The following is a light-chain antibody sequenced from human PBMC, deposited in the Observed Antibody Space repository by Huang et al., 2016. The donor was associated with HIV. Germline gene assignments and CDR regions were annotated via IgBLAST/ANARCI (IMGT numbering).Light chain of an antibody. CDR2: CAS. V-gene: IGKV3-20*01. Sequence: EIVLTQSPGTLALSPGERATLSCRASHSVSGRYLAWSQQKPSQAPRRLIYCASTRATGIPDIFSGSGSGTDFTLTISRLEPEDFAVYYCQQYGSSPYTCGQGTKLEI. CDR3: QQYGSSPYT. J-gene: IGKJ2*01. CDR1: HSVSGRY.